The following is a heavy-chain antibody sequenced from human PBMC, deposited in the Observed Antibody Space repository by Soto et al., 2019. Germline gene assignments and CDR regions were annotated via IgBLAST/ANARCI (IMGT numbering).Heavy chain of an antibody. CDR1: GFTFSSYA. CDR3: AKDEHMIVVVTMVGPNYY. V-gene: IGHV3-23*01. J-gene: IGHJ4*02. Sequence: GGSLRLSCAASGFTFSSYAMSWVRQAPGKGLEWVSAISGSGGSTYYADSVKGRFTISRDNSKNTLYLQMNSLRAEDTAVYYCAKDEHMIVVVTMVGPNYYWGQGTLVTVSS. D-gene: IGHD3-22*01. CDR2: ISGSGGST.